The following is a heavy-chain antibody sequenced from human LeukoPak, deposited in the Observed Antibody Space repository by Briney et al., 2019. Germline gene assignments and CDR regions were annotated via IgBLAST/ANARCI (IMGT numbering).Heavy chain of an antibody. J-gene: IGHJ4*02. D-gene: IGHD6-19*01. CDR1: GFTFSSYT. CDR3: ARDQVSVAGTGIDY. Sequence: GGSLRLSCAASGFTFSSYTMNWVRQAPGKGLEWVSYISSNSSNIYYADSVKGRFTISRDNAQNSLYLQMNSLRAEDTAVYYCARDQVSVAGTGIDYWGQGTLVTVSS. V-gene: IGHV3-48*01. CDR2: ISSNSSNI.